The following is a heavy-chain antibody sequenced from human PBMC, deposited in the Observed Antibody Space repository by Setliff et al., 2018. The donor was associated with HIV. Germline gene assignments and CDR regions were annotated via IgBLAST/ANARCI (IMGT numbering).Heavy chain of an antibody. CDR3: ARVRLGYNDLTPPRYTHALGY. V-gene: IGHV1-8*02. D-gene: IGHD6-25*01. CDR1: GFTFTSYG. Sequence: ASVKVSCKTSGFTFTSYGINWVRQGTGQGLEWMGWMNPNSGNTGYAQRFQGRVTMTRDPSISTAYMELNRLRSDDTAVYYCARVRLGYNDLTPPRYTHALGYWGQGTLVTVSS. CDR2: MNPNSGNT. J-gene: IGHJ4*02.